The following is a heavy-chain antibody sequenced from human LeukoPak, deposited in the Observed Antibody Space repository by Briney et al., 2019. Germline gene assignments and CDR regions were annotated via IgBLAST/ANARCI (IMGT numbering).Heavy chain of an antibody. CDR2: ISYDGSNK. D-gene: IGHD6-6*01. V-gene: IGHV3-30-3*01. J-gene: IGHJ5*02. CDR3: ARDYEYSSSSVTYNWFDP. CDR1: GFTFSSYA. Sequence: GRSLRLSCAASGFTFSSYAMHWVRQAPGKGLEWVAVISYDGSNKYYADSVKGRFTISRDNSKNTLYLQMSSLRAEDTAVYYCARDYEYSSSSVTYNWFDPWGQGTLVTVSS.